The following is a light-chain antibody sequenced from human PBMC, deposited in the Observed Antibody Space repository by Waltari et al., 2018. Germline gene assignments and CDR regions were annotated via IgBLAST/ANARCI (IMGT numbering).Light chain of an antibody. Sequence: QSALTQPRSVSGSPGQSITISCTGTSSDVGAYDYVSWYQHHPVKAPRLILYDVTKRPSGVPDRFSGSKSGGTASLTISGLQAEDEADYYCCSFAGSFILLFGGGTKVTVL. CDR2: DVT. CDR3: CSFAGSFILL. V-gene: IGLV2-11*01. J-gene: IGLJ3*02. CDR1: SSDVGAYDY.